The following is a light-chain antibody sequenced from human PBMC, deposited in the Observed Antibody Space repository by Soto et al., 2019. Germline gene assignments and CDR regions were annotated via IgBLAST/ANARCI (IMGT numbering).Light chain of an antibody. CDR2: DAS. CDR1: QSIGNS. Sequence: DIQMTQSPSSLSASVGDRVTITCRASQSIGNSLIWYQQKPGKAPNLLIYDASTLQTGVPSRFSGSGSGTDFAITISSLQPEDFATYHCQQSHSIPLTFGPGTKVDIK. J-gene: IGKJ3*01. V-gene: IGKV1-39*01. CDR3: QQSHSIPLT.